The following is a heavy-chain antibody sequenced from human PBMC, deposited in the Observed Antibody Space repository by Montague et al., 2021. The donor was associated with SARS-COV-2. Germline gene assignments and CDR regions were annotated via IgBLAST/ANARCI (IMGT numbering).Heavy chain of an antibody. D-gene: IGHD3-3*01. V-gene: IGHV4-34*01. J-gene: IGHJ3*02. CDR2: INHSGTA. Sequence: SETLSLTCAVYGGSFSVYYWSWLRQSPRSGLEWIAEINHSGTANYNPSLKSRVSISVDTSKNQFTLKLTSVTAADTAMYYCARHSGRDTIFGVVIIFDAFDIWGQGTMVTVSS. CDR1: GGSFSVYY. CDR3: ARHSGRDTIFGVVIIFDAFDI.